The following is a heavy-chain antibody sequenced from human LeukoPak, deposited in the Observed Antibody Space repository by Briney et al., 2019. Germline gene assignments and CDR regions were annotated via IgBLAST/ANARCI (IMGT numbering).Heavy chain of an antibody. CDR2: INHSGST. J-gene: IGHJ4*02. CDR1: GGSLSGYY. V-gene: IGHV4-34*01. Sequence: SETLSLTCTVYGGSLSGYYWIWIRRPPGKGLEWIGEINHSGSTNYNPSLKSRVTISVDTSKNQFSLKLSSVTAADTAVYYCARRLGYCSSTSCPHYVDYWGQGTLVTVSS. D-gene: IGHD2-2*01. CDR3: ARRLGYCSSTSCPHYVDY.